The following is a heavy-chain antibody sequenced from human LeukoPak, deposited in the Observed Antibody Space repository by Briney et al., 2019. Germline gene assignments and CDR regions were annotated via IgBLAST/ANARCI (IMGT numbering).Heavy chain of an antibody. CDR2: IYTSGST. D-gene: IGHD6-13*01. CDR1: GGSFSGYY. V-gene: IGHV4-4*07. Sequence: SETLSLTCAVYGGSFSGYYWSWIRQPAGKGLEWIGRIYTSGSTNYNPSLKSRVTMSEDTSKNQFSLKLTSVTAADTAVYYCAREAAAGTFYFDYWGQGTLVTVSS. CDR3: AREAAAGTFYFDY. J-gene: IGHJ4*02.